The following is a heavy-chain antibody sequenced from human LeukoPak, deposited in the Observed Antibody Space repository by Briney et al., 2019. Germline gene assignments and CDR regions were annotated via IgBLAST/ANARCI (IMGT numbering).Heavy chain of an antibody. CDR1: GFTFSGYW. CDR2: VNGDGSST. D-gene: IGHD2-2*01. V-gene: IGHV3-74*01. CDR3: ARISSRDYFDY. Sequence: GGSLRLSCAASGFTFSGYWMHWVRQAPGKGLVWVSRVNGDGSSTTYADSVKGRFTTSRDNARNTLYLQMNSLRAEDTAVYYCARISSRDYFDYWGQGTLVTVSS. J-gene: IGHJ4*02.